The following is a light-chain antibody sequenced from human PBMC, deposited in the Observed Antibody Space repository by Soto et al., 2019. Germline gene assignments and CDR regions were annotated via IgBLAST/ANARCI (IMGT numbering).Light chain of an antibody. CDR2: EVT. J-gene: IGLJ1*01. CDR1: ASDIGRYNY. V-gene: IGLV2-8*01. Sequence: QSALTQPPSASGSPGQSVTISCIGTASDIGRYNYVSWYQHHPGKAPKLIIYEVTKRPSGVPDRFSGSKSGNTASLTVSGLQADDEADYYCNSYVGGNNYVFGTGTKVTV. CDR3: NSYVGGNNYV.